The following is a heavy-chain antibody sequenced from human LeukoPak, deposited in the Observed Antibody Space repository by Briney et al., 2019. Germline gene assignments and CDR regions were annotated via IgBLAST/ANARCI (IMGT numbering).Heavy chain of an antibody. Sequence: SETLSLICTVSGGSISGYYWSWIRQPPGKGLEWIGYMYYSGSTNYSPSLKSRVTISVDMSQNQFSLKLSSVTAADTAVYYCARSGSGSGSYYNSAYYYYGMDVWGQGTTVTVSS. D-gene: IGHD3-10*01. CDR1: GGSISGYY. V-gene: IGHV4-59*01. J-gene: IGHJ6*02. CDR3: ARSGSGSGSYYNSAYYYYGMDV. CDR2: MYYSGST.